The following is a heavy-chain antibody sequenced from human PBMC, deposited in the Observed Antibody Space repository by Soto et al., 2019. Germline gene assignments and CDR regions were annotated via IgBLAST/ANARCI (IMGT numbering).Heavy chain of an antibody. CDR3: ARGRYSGYDLVY. J-gene: IGHJ4*02. CDR1: GGSISSSSYY. Sequence: SETLSLTCTVSGGSISSSSYYWGWIRQPPGKGLEWIGSIYYSGSTYYNPSLKSRVTISVDTSKNQFSLKLSSVTAADTAVYYCARGRYSGYDLVYWGQGTLVTVSS. V-gene: IGHV4-39*07. D-gene: IGHD5-12*01. CDR2: IYYSGST.